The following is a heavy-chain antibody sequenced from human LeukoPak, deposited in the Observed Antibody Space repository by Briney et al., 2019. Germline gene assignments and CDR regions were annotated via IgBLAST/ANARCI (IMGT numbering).Heavy chain of an antibody. Sequence: ASVKVSCKASGYTFTSYYMHWVRQAPGQGLEWMGIINPSGGSTSHAQKFQGRVTMTRDMSTSTVYMELSSLRSEDTAVYYCARVGLDCSGGSCYSRGHFDYWGQGTLVTVSS. CDR3: ARVGLDCSGGSCYSRGHFDY. CDR1: GYTFTSYY. J-gene: IGHJ4*02. D-gene: IGHD2-15*01. CDR2: INPSGGST. V-gene: IGHV1-46*01.